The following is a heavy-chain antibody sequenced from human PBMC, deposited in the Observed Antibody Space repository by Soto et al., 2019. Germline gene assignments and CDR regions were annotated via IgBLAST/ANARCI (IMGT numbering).Heavy chain of an antibody. CDR3: AAGTGRTDLDY. V-gene: IGHV3-15*01. J-gene: IGHJ4*02. D-gene: IGHD2-2*01. CDR2: LMSKTDGGTT. Sequence: LSCAASGFDFSKAWMSWVRQAPGKGLEWVGRLMSKTDGGTTVYAAPVKGRFTISRDDSKNTLYLQMRSLNTEDTAVYYCAAGTGRTDLDYWGQGTLVTVSS. CDR1: GFDFSKAW.